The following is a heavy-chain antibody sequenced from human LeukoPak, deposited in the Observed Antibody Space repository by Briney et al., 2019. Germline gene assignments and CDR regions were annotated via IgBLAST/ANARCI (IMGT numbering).Heavy chain of an antibody. CDR3: ARAYSGSYYWYFDL. CDR2: IYYSGST. V-gene: IGHV4-61*08. J-gene: IGHJ2*01. CDR1: GGSISSGGYY. Sequence: SETLSLTCTVSGGSISSGGYYWSWIRQPPGKGLEWIGYIYYSGSTNYNPSLKSRVTISVDTSKNQFSLKLSSVTAADTAVYYCARAYSGSYYWYFDLWGRGTLVTVSS. D-gene: IGHD1-26*01.